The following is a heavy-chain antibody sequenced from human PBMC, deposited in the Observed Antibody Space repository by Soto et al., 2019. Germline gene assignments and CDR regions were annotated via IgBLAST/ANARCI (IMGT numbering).Heavy chain of an antibody. CDR2: ISVYNGNT. CDR3: TREGGDSSGYYFQY. J-gene: IGHJ1*01. Sequence: ASVKVSCKTSVYTFTDYGISWVRQAPGQELEWMGWISVYNGNTKYAQKLQGRVTMTTDTSTSTAYMELRSLKSDDTVMYYCTREGGDSSGYYFQYWGQGTLVTVSS. CDR1: VYTFTDYG. V-gene: IGHV1-18*01. D-gene: IGHD3-22*01.